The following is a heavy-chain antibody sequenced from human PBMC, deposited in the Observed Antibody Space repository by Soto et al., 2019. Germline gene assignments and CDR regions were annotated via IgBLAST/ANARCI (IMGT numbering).Heavy chain of an antibody. CDR2: IYHSGST. Sequence: QVQLQESGPGLVKPSGTLSLTCVVSSGSISSSNWWSWVRQPPGKGLEWIGEIYHSGSTNYNPSLKSRVTITVEKSKNQFSLKVSSVTAADTAVYYCARDKGGGVAGKEYYFDYWGQGTLVTVSS. V-gene: IGHV4-4*02. D-gene: IGHD6-19*01. CDR3: ARDKGGGVAGKEYYFDY. J-gene: IGHJ4*02. CDR1: SGSISSSNW.